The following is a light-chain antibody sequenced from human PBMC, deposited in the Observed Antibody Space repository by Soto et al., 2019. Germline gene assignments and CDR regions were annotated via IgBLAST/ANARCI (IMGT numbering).Light chain of an antibody. J-gene: IGKJ1*01. CDR1: QSISSW. V-gene: IGKV1-5*01. CDR2: AAS. Sequence: DIHMTQSPSTLSASVGETVNIRCRASQSISSWLAWYQQKPGKAPNLLIYAASSFQSGVPSRFSGSGSGTDFTLTIRSLQPEDFATYYCKQYNTYSKFGQGTKGDIK. CDR3: KQYNTYSK.